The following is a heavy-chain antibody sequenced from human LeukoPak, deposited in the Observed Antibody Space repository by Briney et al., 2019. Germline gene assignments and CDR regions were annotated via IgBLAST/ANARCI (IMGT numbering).Heavy chain of an antibody. CDR1: GITFSNYG. D-gene: IGHD6-19*01. Sequence: GGSLRLSCTTSGITFSNYGMHWARQAPGKGLEWVAVISDDGGNLHYANSVKGRFTISRDNSKNTLYLQMNSLRAEDTAVYYCARFPDKYSSGWSPSYYFDYWGQGTLVTVSS. CDR2: ISDDGGNL. CDR3: ARFPDKYSSGWSPSYYFDY. V-gene: IGHV3-33*08. J-gene: IGHJ4*02.